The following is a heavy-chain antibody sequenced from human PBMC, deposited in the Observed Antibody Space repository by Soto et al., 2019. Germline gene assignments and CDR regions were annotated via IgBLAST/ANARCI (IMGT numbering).Heavy chain of an antibody. CDR3: ARDDPFDF. Sequence: GGSLRLSCAASGFTISSNAMYWVRQAPGKGLEWVSAISERGDTTHYADSVKGRFTISRDNSKYTLYLQMNSLRHEDSAVYFCARDDPFDFWGQGTQVTVSS. CDR2: ISERGDTT. CDR1: GFTISSNA. J-gene: IGHJ4*02. V-gene: IGHV3-23*01.